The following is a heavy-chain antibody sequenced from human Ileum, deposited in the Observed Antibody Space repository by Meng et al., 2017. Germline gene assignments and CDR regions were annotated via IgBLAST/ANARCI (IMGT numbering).Heavy chain of an antibody. CDR2: IHYSGST. CDR1: GDSFTDYY. CDR3: ARRIRGGSYLG. J-gene: IGHJ4*02. V-gene: IGHV4-34*01. D-gene: IGHD1-26*01. Sequence: QLVQWGAGMLKPSETPSPTCNVYGDSFTDYYWNWIRQPPGKGLEWIGEIHYSGSTNYNPSLESRVTISEDTSQKQFSLRLSSVTAADTAVYYCARRIRGGSYLGWGQGTLVTVSS.